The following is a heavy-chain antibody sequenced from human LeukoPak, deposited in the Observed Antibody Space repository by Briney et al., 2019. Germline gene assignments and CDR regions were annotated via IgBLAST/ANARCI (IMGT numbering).Heavy chain of an antibody. V-gene: IGHV1-8*02. CDR1: GYTFTGYY. J-gene: IGHJ4*02. CDR2: INPNSGDT. CDR3: ARGLGSYDSSELTWPMISF. D-gene: IGHD3-22*01. Sequence: ASVKVSCKASGYTFTGYYMHWVRQAPGQGLEWMGWINPNSGDTAYAQKFQGRITMTRSTSITTAYMELSGLRSEDTAVYYCARGLGSYDSSELTWPMISFWGQGTQVTVSS.